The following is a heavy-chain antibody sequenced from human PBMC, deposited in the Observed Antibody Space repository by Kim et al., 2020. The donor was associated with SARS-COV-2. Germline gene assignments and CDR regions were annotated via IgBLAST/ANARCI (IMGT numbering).Heavy chain of an antibody. CDR3: ARHGNYYYGMDV. Sequence: SETLSLTCTVSGGSISSSSYYWGWIRQPPGKGLEWIGSIYYSGSNYYNPSLNSRVTISVDTSKTQFSLKLSPVTAADTAVYYCARHGNYYYGMDVWGQGTTVTVSS. CDR2: IYYSGSN. D-gene: IGHD1-26*01. J-gene: IGHJ6*02. V-gene: IGHV4-39*01. CDR1: GGSISSSSYY.